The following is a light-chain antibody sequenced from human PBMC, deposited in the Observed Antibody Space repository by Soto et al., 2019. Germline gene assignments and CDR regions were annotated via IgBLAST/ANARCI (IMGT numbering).Light chain of an antibody. V-gene: IGKV3-20*01. Sequence: EIVLTQSPGTLSLSPGERATLSCRASQSVSSSYLAWYQQKPGQAPRLLIYVASSRATGIPDRFSGSGSGTDFTLTISRLEPEDLAVYYCQQYGSSPSTFGQGTKLEIK. CDR3: QQYGSSPST. J-gene: IGKJ2*01. CDR1: QSVSSSY. CDR2: VAS.